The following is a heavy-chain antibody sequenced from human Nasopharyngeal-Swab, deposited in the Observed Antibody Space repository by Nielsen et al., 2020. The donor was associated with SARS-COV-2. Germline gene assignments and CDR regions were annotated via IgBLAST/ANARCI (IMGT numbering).Heavy chain of an antibody. CDR1: GGSFSGYY. Sequence: SETLSLTCAVYGGSFSGYYWSWIRQPPGKGLEWIGEINHSGSTNYNPSLKSRVTMSVDTSKNQFSLKLSSVTAADTAVYYCARAEDYWGQGTLVTVSS. J-gene: IGHJ4*02. CDR2: INHSGST. V-gene: IGHV4-34*01. CDR3: ARAEDY.